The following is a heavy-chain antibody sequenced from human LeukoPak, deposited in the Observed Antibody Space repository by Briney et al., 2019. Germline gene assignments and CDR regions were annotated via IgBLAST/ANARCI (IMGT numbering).Heavy chain of an antibody. Sequence: GGSLRLSCAASGFTFSSYAMHWVRQAPGKGLEWVAVISYDGSNKYYADSVKGRFTISRDNSKNTLYLQMNSLRAEDTAVYYCARIPYSSSWSGDYFDYWGQGTLVTVSS. J-gene: IGHJ4*02. D-gene: IGHD6-13*01. V-gene: IGHV3-30-3*01. CDR2: ISYDGSNK. CDR1: GFTFSSYA. CDR3: ARIPYSSSWSGDYFDY.